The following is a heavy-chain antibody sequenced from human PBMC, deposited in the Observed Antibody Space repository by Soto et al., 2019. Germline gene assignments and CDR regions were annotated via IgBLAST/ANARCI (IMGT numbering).Heavy chain of an antibody. D-gene: IGHD5-12*01. CDR2: INPNGGVT. J-gene: IGHJ6*03. Sequence: ASVKVSCKTSGDSFNDYYIHWVRQAPGQGLEWMGWINPNGGVTKYAQKFRGRVTVTRDTSIRTVYMELSSLRSDDTAVYYCARESGGATATLDYYYFYMDVWGKGTTVTVAS. CDR1: GDSFNDYY. V-gene: IGHV1-2*02. CDR3: ARESGGATATLDYYYFYMDV.